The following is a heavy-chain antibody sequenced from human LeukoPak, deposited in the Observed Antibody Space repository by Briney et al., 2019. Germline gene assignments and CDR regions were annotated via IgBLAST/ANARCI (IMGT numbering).Heavy chain of an antibody. J-gene: IGHJ5*02. D-gene: IGHD3-10*01. CDR2: ISGSGGST. V-gene: IGHV3-23*01. CDR1: GFTFSSYA. Sequence: SGGSLRLTCAASGFTFSSYAMSWVRQAPGKGLEWVSAISGSGGSTYYADSVKGRFTISRDNSKNTLYLQMNSLRVEDTAVYYCARHLVITMVRGELLNWFDPWGQGTLVTVSS. CDR3: ARHLVITMVRGELLNWFDP.